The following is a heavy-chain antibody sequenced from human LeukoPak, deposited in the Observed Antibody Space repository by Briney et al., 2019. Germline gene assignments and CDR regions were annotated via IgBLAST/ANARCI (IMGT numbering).Heavy chain of an antibody. CDR3: ARDPYGDYPNWFDP. J-gene: IGHJ5*02. CDR1: GYTFTSYG. CDR2: INPNSGGT. D-gene: IGHD4-17*01. V-gene: IGHV1-2*02. Sequence: ASVKVSCKASGYTFTSYGISWVRQAPGQGLEWMGWINPNSGGTNYAQKFQGRVTMTRDTSISTAYMELSRLRSDDTAVYYCARDPYGDYPNWFDPWGQGTLVTVSS.